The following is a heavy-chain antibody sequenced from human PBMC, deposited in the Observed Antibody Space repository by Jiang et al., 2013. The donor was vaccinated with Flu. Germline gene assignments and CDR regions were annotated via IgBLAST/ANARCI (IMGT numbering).Heavy chain of an antibody. V-gene: IGHV4-61*01. D-gene: IGHD2-21*01. J-gene: IGHJ3*02. CDR3: ARARIVVGAFDI. Sequence: LLKPSETLSLTCTVSGGSVSSGSYYWSWIRQPPGKGLEWIGYIYYSGSTNYNPSLKSRVTISVDTSKNQFSLKLSSVTAADTAVYYCARARIVVGAFDIWGQGTMVTVSS. CDR2: IYYSGST. CDR1: GGSVSSGSYY.